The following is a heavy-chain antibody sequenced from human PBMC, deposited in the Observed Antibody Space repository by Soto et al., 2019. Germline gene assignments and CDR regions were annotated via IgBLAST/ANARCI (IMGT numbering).Heavy chain of an antibody. J-gene: IGHJ3*02. CDR2: MNASSGNT. Sequence: ASVKVSCKASGYTFTSYDINWVRQATGQGLEWMGWMNASSGNTKYSQKFQGRVTITRDTSASTAYMELSSLRSEDTAVYYCARGGYCISTSCYMRALDAFDIWGQGTMVTVSS. CDR1: GYTFTSYD. V-gene: IGHV1-8*01. D-gene: IGHD2-2*02. CDR3: ARGGYCISTSCYMRALDAFDI.